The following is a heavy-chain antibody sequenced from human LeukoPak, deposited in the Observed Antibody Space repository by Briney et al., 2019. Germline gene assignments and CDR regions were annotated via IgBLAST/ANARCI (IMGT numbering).Heavy chain of an antibody. Sequence: SETLSLTCAVYGGSFSGYYWSWIRQPPGKGLEWIGEINHSGSTNYNPSLKSRVTISVDTSKNQFSLKLSSVTAADTAVYYSARLRYFDWLFRYYYGMDVRGQGTTVTVSS. CDR1: GGSFSGYY. J-gene: IGHJ6*02. D-gene: IGHD3-9*01. CDR3: ARLRYFDWLFRYYYGMDV. CDR2: INHSGST. V-gene: IGHV4-34*01.